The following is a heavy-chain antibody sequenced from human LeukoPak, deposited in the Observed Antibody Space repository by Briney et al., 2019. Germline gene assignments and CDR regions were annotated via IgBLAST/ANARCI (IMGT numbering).Heavy chain of an antibody. J-gene: IGHJ4*02. Sequence: SETLSLTCTVSGGSISGGTYYWGWIRQPPGKGLEWIGSLYYAGNTYYNPSLNSRVTISVDTSKNQFSLKVTSATAADTAVYYCARGSWYSSGVWPVFDHWGQGTLITVSS. V-gene: IGHV4-39*07. CDR3: ARGSWYSSGVWPVFDH. CDR1: GGSISGGTYY. CDR2: LYYAGNT. D-gene: IGHD6-19*01.